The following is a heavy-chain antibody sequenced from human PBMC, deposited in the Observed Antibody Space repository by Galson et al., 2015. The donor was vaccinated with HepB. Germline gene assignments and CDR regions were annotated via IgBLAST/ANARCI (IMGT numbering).Heavy chain of an antibody. CDR3: AKDQWWLVRGRYYYYGMDV. V-gene: IGHV3-30*18. CDR2: IWYDGSNK. Sequence: SLRLSCAASGFTFSNAWMSWVRQAPGKGLEWVAVIWYDGSNKYYADSVKGRFTISRDNSKNTLYLQMNSLRAEDTAVYYCAKDQWWLVRGRYYYYGMDVWGQGTTVTVSS. CDR1: GFTFSNAW. D-gene: IGHD6-19*01. J-gene: IGHJ6*02.